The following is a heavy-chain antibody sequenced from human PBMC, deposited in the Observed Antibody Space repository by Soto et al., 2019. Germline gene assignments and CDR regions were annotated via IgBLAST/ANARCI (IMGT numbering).Heavy chain of an antibody. CDR1: GFTFSDYY. CDR3: ARGRGAAADYFDF. D-gene: IGHD6-13*01. J-gene: IGHJ4*02. Sequence: QVQLVESGGGLVKPGGSLRLSCAVSGFTFSDYYMTWIRQAPGKGLEWVSYISSSTSHTNYADSVKGRVTIYRDNAKNSLFLQMNSLRAEDTAVYYCARGRGAAADYFDFWGQGTVVTVSS. CDR2: ISSSTSHT. V-gene: IGHV3-11*05.